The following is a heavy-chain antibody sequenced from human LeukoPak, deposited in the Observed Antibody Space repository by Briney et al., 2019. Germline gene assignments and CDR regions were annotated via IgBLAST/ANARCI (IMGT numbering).Heavy chain of an antibody. D-gene: IGHD2-21*01. Sequence: PGGSLRLSCAASGFTFSSYGMHWVRQAPGKGLEWVAFIRYDGSNKYYADSVKGRFTISRDNAKNSLYLQMNSLRAEDMAVYYCAKCRGDQSSGFSDIWGQGTMVTVSS. CDR1: GFTFSSYG. CDR2: IRYDGSNK. CDR3: AKCRGDQSSGFSDI. J-gene: IGHJ3*02. V-gene: IGHV3-30*02.